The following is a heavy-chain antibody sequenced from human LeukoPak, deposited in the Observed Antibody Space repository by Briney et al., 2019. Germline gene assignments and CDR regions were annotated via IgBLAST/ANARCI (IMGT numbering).Heavy chain of an antibody. CDR1: GGSISSYY. CDR2: IYYSGST. V-gene: IGHV4-59*08. J-gene: IGHJ5*02. D-gene: IGHD3-3*01. CDR3: ARADFWSGYYEEA. Sequence: SETLSLTCTVSGGSISSYYWSWIRQPPGKGLEWIGYIYYSGSTNYNPSLKSRVTISVDTSKNQFSLKLSSVTAADTAVYYCARADFWSGYYEEAWGQGTLVTVSS.